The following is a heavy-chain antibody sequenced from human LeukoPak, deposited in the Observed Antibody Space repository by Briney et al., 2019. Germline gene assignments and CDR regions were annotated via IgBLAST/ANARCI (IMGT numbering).Heavy chain of an antibody. CDR1: GDSVSSNSAA. CDR3: ARDPGPVTMVRGVYYYYHGMDV. CDR2: TYYRSKWYN. V-gene: IGHV6-1*01. D-gene: IGHD3-10*01. Sequence: SQTLSLTCAISGDSVSSNSAAWNWIRQSPSRGLEWLGRTYYRSKWYNDYAVSVKSRITINPDTSKNQFSLQLNSVTPEDTAVYYCARDPGPVTMVRGVYYYYHGMDVWGQGTTVTVSS. J-gene: IGHJ6*02.